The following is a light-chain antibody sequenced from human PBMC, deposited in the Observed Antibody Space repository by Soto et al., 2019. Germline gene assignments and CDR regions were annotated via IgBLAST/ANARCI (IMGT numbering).Light chain of an antibody. J-gene: IGLJ1*01. CDR1: SSDVGGYTY. Sequence: HSVLTQPASVSGSPGQSISISCTGTSSDVGGYTYVSWYQQHPGKAPKLIIYEVSNRPSGVSNRFSGSRSGNTASLTISGLQAEDEADYYCNSYTSGSTYVFGPGTKVTV. V-gene: IGLV2-14*01. CDR2: EVS. CDR3: NSYTSGSTYV.